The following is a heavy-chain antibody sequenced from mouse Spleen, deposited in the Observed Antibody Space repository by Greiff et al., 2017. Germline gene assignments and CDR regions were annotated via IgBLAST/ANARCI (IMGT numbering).Heavy chain of an antibody. CDR3: ARHYGNYGDGGYYYAMDY. Sequence: VMLVESGGDLVKPGGSLKLSCAASGFTFSSYGMSWVRQTPDKRLEWVATISSGGSYTYYPDSVKGRFTISRDNAKNTLYLQMSSLKSEDTAMYYCARHYGNYGDGGYYYAMDYWGQGTSVTVSS. CDR2: ISSGGSYT. J-gene: IGHJ4*01. D-gene: IGHD2-1*01. CDR1: GFTFSSYG. V-gene: IGHV5-6*02.